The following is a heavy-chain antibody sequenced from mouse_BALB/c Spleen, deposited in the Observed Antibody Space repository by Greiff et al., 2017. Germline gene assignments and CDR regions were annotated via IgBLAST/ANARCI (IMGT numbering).Heavy chain of an antibody. D-gene: IGHD5-1*01. CDR2: IDPETGGT. Sequence: QVQLQQSGAELVRPGASVTLSCKASGYTFTDYEMHWVKQTPVHGLEWIGAIDPETGGTAYNQKFKGKATLTADKSSSTAYMELRSLTSEDSAVYYCTRYLYFDYWGQGTTLTVSS. CDR3: TRYLYFDY. J-gene: IGHJ2*01. V-gene: IGHV1-15*01. CDR1: GYTFTDYE.